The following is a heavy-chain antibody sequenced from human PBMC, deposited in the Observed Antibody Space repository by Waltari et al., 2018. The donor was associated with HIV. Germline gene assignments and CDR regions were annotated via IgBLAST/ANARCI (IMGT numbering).Heavy chain of an antibody. Sequence: LQESGPGLVKPSDTLSLTCSVSGATVSPDTSYWTWIRQPPGKGLEWLGYVLYVDTTDYNPSLKSRLTISADTSKNLFSLRLSSLTAADTAVYYCARALVDYGDYPWPLDSWCQGALVTVSS. CDR3: ARALVDYGDYPWPLDS. CDR1: GATVSPDTSY. V-gene: IGHV4-61*03. CDR2: VLYVDTT. D-gene: IGHD4-17*01. J-gene: IGHJ4*02.